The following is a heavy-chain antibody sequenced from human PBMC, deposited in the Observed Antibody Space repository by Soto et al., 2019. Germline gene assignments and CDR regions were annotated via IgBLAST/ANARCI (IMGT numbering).Heavy chain of an antibody. Sequence: QAQLVQSGAEVKKPGASVKVSCKASGYTFTSYGISWVRQAPGQGLEWMGWVSAYDGDTNYAQTLQGRVTMTTDTSTTTAYMELRSLRSDDTAVYYCARVYHDLSNGYYSEVFDIWGHGTMVTVS. V-gene: IGHV1-18*01. CDR1: GYTFTSYG. CDR3: ARVYHDLSNGYYSEVFDI. D-gene: IGHD3-22*01. CDR2: VSAYDGDT. J-gene: IGHJ3*02.